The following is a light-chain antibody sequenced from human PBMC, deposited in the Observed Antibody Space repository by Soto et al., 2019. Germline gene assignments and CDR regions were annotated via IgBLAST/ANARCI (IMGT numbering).Light chain of an antibody. CDR2: XXS. J-gene: IGLJ1*01. CDR3: SSYTSSSTLV. CDR1: SSDVGGYNY. V-gene: IGLV2-14*01. Sequence: QSALTQPASVSGSPGQSITISCTGTSSDVGGYNYVSWYQQHPGKAPKLMIYXXSNRXSXXSNXFXGSKSGNTASLTISGLQAEDXADYYCSSYTSSSTLVFGTGTKLTVL.